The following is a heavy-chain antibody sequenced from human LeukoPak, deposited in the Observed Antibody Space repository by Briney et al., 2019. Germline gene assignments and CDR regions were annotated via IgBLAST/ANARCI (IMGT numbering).Heavy chain of an antibody. V-gene: IGHV4-39*01. Sequence: SETLSLTCSVSGGAIGRRIYYGGWRRQPPGKGLEWIGSVYYSGSTYYNPSLQSRVTISVDTSKNQFSLQLTSVTAADTAVYYCARQTWGGNYHPYYFDYWGQGILVPVSS. J-gene: IGHJ4*02. CDR1: GGAIGRRIYY. CDR3: ARQTWGGNYHPYYFDY. CDR2: VYYSGST. D-gene: IGHD1-26*01.